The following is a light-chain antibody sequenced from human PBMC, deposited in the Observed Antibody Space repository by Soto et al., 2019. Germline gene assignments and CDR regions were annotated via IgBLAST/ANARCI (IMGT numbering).Light chain of an antibody. J-gene: IGKJ1*01. CDR3: QQYNNWPWT. Sequence: EIVMTQSPATLSVSPGERASLSCRASQSVSSNLAWYQQIPGQAPRLLIYGASTRATGIPVRFSGSGSETEFTLTISSLQSEDFAVYCCQQYNNWPWTLGQGTRWIS. CDR2: GAS. V-gene: IGKV3-15*01. CDR1: QSVSSN.